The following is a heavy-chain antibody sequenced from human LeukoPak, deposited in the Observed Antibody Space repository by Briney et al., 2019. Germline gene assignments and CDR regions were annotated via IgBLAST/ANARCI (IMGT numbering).Heavy chain of an antibody. CDR2: IYTSGST. Sequence: PSETLSLTCTVSGGSISSYYWSWIRQPAGKGLEWIGRIYTSGSTNYNPSLKSRVTISVDTSKNQFSLKLSSVTAADTAVYYCARGRYSSSWYVRPKNYYYMDVWGKGTTVTVSS. CDR3: ARGRYSSSWYVRPKNYYYMDV. J-gene: IGHJ6*03. CDR1: GGSISSYY. D-gene: IGHD6-13*01. V-gene: IGHV4-4*07.